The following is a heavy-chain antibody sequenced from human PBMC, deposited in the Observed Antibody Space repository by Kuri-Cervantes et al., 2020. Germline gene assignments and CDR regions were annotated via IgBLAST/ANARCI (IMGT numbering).Heavy chain of an antibody. J-gene: IGHJ6*02. CDR3: ARGGGYYYDSSGTGGMDV. V-gene: IGHV1-18*01. D-gene: IGHD3-22*01. Sequence: ASVKVSCKASGYTFTSYGISWVRQAPGQGLEWMGWISAYNGNTNYAQKLQGRVTMTTDTSTSTAYMELRSLRSDDTAVYYCARGGGYYYDSSGTGGMDVWGQGTTVTVSS. CDR1: GYTFTSYG. CDR2: ISAYNGNT.